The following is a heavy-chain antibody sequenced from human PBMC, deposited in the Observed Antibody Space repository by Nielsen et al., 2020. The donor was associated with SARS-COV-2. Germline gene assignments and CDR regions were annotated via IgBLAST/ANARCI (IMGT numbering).Heavy chain of an antibody. Sequence: GESLKISCAASGFTVSRNYMSWVRQAPGKGLVWVSRINSDGSSTSYADSVKGRFTISRNNAKNTLYLQMNSLRAEDTAVYYCARAGGGMVRGVDYWGQGTLVTVSS. D-gene: IGHD3-10*01. V-gene: IGHV3-74*01. J-gene: IGHJ4*02. CDR3: ARAGGGMVRGVDY. CDR1: GFTVSRNY. CDR2: INSDGSST.